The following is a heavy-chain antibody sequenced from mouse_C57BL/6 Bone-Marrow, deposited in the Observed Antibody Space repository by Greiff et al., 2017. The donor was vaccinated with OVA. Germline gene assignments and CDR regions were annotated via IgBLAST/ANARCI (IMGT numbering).Heavy chain of an antibody. CDR1: GFTFSDYG. J-gene: IGHJ1*03. CDR2: ISSGSSTI. D-gene: IGHD4-1*01. Sequence: EVKLMESGGGLVKPGGSLKLTCAASGFTFSDYGMHWVRQAPEKGLEWVAYISSGSSTIYYADTVKGRFTISRDNDKNTLFLQMTSLRSEDTAMYYCARPNCDWYFDVWGTGTTVTVSS. CDR3: ARPNCDWYFDV. V-gene: IGHV5-17*01.